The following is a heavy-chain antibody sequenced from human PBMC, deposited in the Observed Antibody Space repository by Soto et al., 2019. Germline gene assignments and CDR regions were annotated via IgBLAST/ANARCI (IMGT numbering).Heavy chain of an antibody. J-gene: IGHJ5*02. CDR2: IDPVDSYA. CDR3: ARIESIARNWFDP. Sequence: PGESLKISCKVSGFSFTNYWISGVRQMPGKGLEWMGNIDPVDSYANYSPSFQGHVTFSVDTSISTAYLQWSSLKASDTAMYFCARIESIARNWFDPWGQGTLVTVSS. CDR1: GFSFTNYW. V-gene: IGHV5-10-1*01. D-gene: IGHD6-13*01.